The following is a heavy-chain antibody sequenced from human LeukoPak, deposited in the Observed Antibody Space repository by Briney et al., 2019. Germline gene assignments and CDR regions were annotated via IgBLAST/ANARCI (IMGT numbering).Heavy chain of an antibody. Sequence: SETLSLTCTVSGGSISSYYWSWIRQPAGKGLEWIGRIYTSGSTNYNPSLKSRVTISVDTSKNQFSLKLSSVTAADTAVYYCASNGSYYYYYMDVWGKGTTVTVSS. V-gene: IGHV4-4*07. J-gene: IGHJ6*03. D-gene: IGHD2-8*01. CDR1: GGSISSYY. CDR3: ASNGSYYYYYMDV. CDR2: IYTSGST.